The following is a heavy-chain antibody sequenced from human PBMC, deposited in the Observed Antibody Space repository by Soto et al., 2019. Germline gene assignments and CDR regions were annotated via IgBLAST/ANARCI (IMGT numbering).Heavy chain of an antibody. J-gene: IGHJ3*02. CDR3: ARQLDSSGYYWAI. D-gene: IGHD3-22*01. CDR1: GYSFTSYW. V-gene: IGHV5-51*01. Sequence: GESLKISCKGSGYSFTSYWIAWVRQMPWKGLEWMGIIYPGDSDTRYSPSFQGQVTISADRSISTAYLQWSSLKASDTAMYYCARQLDSSGYYWAIWGQGTMVTVSS. CDR2: IYPGDSDT.